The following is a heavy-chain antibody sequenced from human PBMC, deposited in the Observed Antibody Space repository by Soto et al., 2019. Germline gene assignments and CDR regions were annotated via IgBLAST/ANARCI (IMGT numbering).Heavy chain of an antibody. Sequence: GGSLRLSCAASGFTFSTYNMNWVRQAPGKGLEWVSYISDSSSTIHYADSVKGRFTISRDNAKNSLYLQMNSLRAEDTAVYYCARDFYDFWSGYLTHYYHGMDVWGQGT. CDR1: GFTFSTYN. CDR2: ISDSSSTI. D-gene: IGHD3-3*01. CDR3: ARDFYDFWSGYLTHYYHGMDV. V-gene: IGHV3-48*01. J-gene: IGHJ6*02.